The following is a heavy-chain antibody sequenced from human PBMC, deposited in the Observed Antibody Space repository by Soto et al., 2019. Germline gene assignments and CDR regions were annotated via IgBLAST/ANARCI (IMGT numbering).Heavy chain of an antibody. CDR2: IYYSGST. CDR1: GGSISRYY. J-gene: IGHJ4*02. CDR3: TRKSLDCSMTSCHPVYFDY. Sequence: PSETLSLTCTVSGGSISRYYWSWIRQPPGKGLEWIGYIYYSGSTHYNPSLKSRVTISVDTSKNQFSLNLSSVTAADTAVYYCTRKSLDCSMTSCHPVYFDYWGQGTLVTVSS. D-gene: IGHD2-2*01. V-gene: IGHV4-59*08.